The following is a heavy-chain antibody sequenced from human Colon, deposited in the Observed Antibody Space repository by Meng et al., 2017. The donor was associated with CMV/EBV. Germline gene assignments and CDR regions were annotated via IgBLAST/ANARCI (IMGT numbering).Heavy chain of an antibody. CDR2: ISGSADNT. V-gene: IGHV3-23*01. J-gene: IGHJ4*02. CDR3: AKARSTAIAAACNY. CDR1: GFTFTNVA. D-gene: IGHD6-13*01. Sequence: ASGFTFTNVARSWVRQAPGKGLEWVSVISGSADNTYYADSVKGRFTISRDNSNNTLYLQMSSLKADDTAVYYCAKARSTAIAAACNYWGQGTLVTVSS.